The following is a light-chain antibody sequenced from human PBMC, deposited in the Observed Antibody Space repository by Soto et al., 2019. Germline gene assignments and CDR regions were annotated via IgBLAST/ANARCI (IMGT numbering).Light chain of an antibody. J-gene: IGKJ4*01. CDR3: QQYDNSHLT. CDR1: ESANSKY. Sequence: EVVLTQSPGTLSLSPGQRATLSCRARESANSKYLAWYQQKPGQAPRRLMYAISSRAAGLPDRFSGSGSGTHFTLTISRLEPEDWAVYYCQQYDNSHLTFGGGTKGE. CDR2: AIS. V-gene: IGKV3-20*01.